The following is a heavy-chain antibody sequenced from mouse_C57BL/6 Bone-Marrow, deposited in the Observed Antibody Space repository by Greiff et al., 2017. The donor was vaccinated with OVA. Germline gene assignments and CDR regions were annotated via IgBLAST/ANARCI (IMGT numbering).Heavy chain of an antibody. Sequence: EVQLQQSGAELVRPGASVKLSCTASGFNIKDDYMHWVKQRPEQGLEWIGWIDPENGDTEYASKFQGKATITADTSSNTAYLQLSSLTSEDTAVYYCTTLYGSSYVHYWGQGTTLTVSS. CDR1: GFNIKDDY. CDR2: IDPENGDT. J-gene: IGHJ2*01. V-gene: IGHV14-4*01. D-gene: IGHD1-1*01. CDR3: TTLYGSSYVHY.